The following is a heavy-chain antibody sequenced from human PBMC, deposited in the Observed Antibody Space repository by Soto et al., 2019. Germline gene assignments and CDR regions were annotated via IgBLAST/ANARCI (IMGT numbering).Heavy chain of an antibody. CDR1: GFTFSSYG. CDR2: IWYDGSNK. V-gene: IGHV3-33*01. CDR3: ARDDTYYDFWSGYPTFDY. J-gene: IGHJ4*02. Sequence: QVQLVESGGGVVQPGRSLRLSCAASGFTFSSYGMHWVRQAPGKGLEWVALIWYDGSNKYYADSVKGRFTISRDNSKNTLYLQMNSLRAEDTAVYYCARDDTYYDFWSGYPTFDYWGQGTLVTVSS. D-gene: IGHD3-3*01.